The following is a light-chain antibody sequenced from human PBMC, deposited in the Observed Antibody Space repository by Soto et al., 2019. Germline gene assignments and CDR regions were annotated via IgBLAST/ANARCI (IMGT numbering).Light chain of an antibody. CDR2: AAS. J-gene: IGKJ2*01. Sequence: AIQMTQSPASLSSSVGDRVTLTCRASQGIRYDLGWYQQKPGQAPKLLIYAASNLSSGVPARFSGSGSGTDFTLTISSLQPEDFAGYYFLQDINYPHTFGEGTKLEI. CDR1: QGIRYD. CDR3: LQDINYPHT. V-gene: IGKV1-6*01.